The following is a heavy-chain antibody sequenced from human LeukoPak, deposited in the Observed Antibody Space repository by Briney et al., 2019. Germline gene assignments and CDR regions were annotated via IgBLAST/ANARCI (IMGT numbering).Heavy chain of an antibody. CDR2: INLDGSVR. CDR3: ATSDDSSGSD. V-gene: IGHV3-7*01. J-gene: IGHJ4*02. CDR1: GFTFSSYW. Sequence: GGSLRLSCAASGFTFSSYWMHWVRQAPGKGLEWVANINLDGSVRHYVDSARGRFTISRDNAKNSLYLQMNSLRAEDTALYYCATSDDSSGSDWGQGTLVTVSS. D-gene: IGHD3-22*01.